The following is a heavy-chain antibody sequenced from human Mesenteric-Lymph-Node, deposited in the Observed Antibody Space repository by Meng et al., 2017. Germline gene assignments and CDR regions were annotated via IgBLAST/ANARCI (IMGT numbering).Heavy chain of an antibody. CDR2: ISDSGGRI. CDR3: AKRVEWQQLAPFDY. CDR1: AFTSTNYA. Sequence: EVQLLESGGGWVQPGGSLRLSGAASAFTSTNYAMSWVRQAPGKGLEWVSTISDSGGRIFYADSVKGRFTISRDNSKNTVYLQMNSLRVEDTAIYYCAKRVEWQQLAPFDYWGRGTLVTVSS. J-gene: IGHJ4*02. D-gene: IGHD6-13*01. V-gene: IGHV3-23*01.